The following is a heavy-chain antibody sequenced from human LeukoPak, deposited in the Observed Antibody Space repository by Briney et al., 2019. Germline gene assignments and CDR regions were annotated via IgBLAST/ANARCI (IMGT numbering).Heavy chain of an antibody. CDR3: ARDFLWYSGKSDY. Sequence: GGSLRLSCAASGFTFSSYSMNWVRQAPGKGLEWVSYISISGNMIYYADSVKGRFTISRDNAKNSLYLQINSLRAGDTAVYYCARDFLWYSGKSDYWGQGTLVTVSS. V-gene: IGHV3-48*04. D-gene: IGHD3-10*01. CDR2: ISISGNMI. J-gene: IGHJ4*02. CDR1: GFTFSSYS.